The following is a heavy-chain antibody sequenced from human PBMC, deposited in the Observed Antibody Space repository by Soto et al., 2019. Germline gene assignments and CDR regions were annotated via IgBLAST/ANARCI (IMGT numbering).Heavy chain of an antibody. J-gene: IGHJ4*02. Sequence: QVQLVESGGGVVQPGRSLRLSCAASGFTFNNYAMYWVRQAPGKGLEWMAVISDDGINTYYADSVKGRFTISRDNSKKTLYLHMNSVRPEDTAVYYCARGMIAFGGYWGQGTLVTVSS. V-gene: IGHV3-30-3*01. CDR1: GFTFNNYA. CDR3: ARGMIAFGGY. D-gene: IGHD3-16*01. CDR2: ISDDGINT.